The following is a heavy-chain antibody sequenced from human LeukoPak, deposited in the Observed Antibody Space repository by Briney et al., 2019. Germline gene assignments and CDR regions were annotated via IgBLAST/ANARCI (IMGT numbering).Heavy chain of an antibody. Sequence: PSETLSLTCAVYGGSFSGYYWSWSRQPPGKGLEWIGEINHSGSTNYNPSLKSRVTISVDTSKNQFSLKLSSVTAADTAVYSCARSRGFDYWGQGTLVTVSS. CDR1: GGSFSGYY. J-gene: IGHJ4*02. D-gene: IGHD3-10*01. CDR3: ARSRGFDY. V-gene: IGHV4-34*01. CDR2: INHSGST.